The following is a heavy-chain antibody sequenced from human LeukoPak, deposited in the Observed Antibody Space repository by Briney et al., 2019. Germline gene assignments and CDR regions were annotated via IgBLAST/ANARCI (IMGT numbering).Heavy chain of an antibody. V-gene: IGHV4-59*01. Sequence: PSETLSLTCAVYGGSFSGYYWSWIRQPPGKGLEWIGYIYYSGSTNYNPSLKSRVTISVDTSKNQFSLKLSSVTAADTAVYYCARVGSSWYYDAFDIWGQGTMVTVSS. D-gene: IGHD6-13*01. CDR3: ARVGSSWYYDAFDI. CDR2: IYYSGST. J-gene: IGHJ3*02. CDR1: GGSFSGYY.